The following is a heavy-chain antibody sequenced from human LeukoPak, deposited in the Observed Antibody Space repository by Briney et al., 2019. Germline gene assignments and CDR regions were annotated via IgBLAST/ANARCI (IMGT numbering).Heavy chain of an antibody. CDR1: GYTFTGYY. CDR2: INPNSGGT. V-gene: IGHV1-2*02. Sequence: ASVKVSCKASGYTFTGYYMHWVRQAPGQGLEWMGWINPNSGGTNYAQKLQGRVTMTRDTSISTAYMELSRLRSDDTAVYYCARDFEAAAVFDYWGQGTLVTVSS. D-gene: IGHD6-13*01. J-gene: IGHJ4*02. CDR3: ARDFEAAAVFDY.